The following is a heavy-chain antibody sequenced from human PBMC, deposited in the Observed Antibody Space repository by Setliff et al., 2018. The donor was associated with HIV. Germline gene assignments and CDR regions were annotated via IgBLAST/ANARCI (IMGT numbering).Heavy chain of an antibody. Sequence: ASVKVSCQASGYTFTSYYLHWVRQAPGQGLEWMGMINPSGGSASYAQKFQGRVTMSRATSTSTVYMELSSLRSEDTAVYYCARDYFDSSAYHYGFGAFDIWGQGTMVTVSS. CDR1: GYTFTSYY. D-gene: IGHD3-22*01. CDR2: INPSGGSA. CDR3: ARDYFDSSAYHYGFGAFDI. V-gene: IGHV1-46*01. J-gene: IGHJ3*02.